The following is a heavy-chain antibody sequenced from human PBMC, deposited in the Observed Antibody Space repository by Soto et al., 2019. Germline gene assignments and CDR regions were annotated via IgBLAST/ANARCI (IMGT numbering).Heavy chain of an antibody. J-gene: IGHJ4*02. CDR3: AMSIVVVTALDY. V-gene: IGHV1-3*05. Sequence: QVQLVQSGAEEKKPGASVKVSCKASGYTFTSYAMHWVRHAPGQRLAWMGWINAGNGNTKYSQKFQGRGTITRDTSPSTAYMELSSLRSEDTAVYYCAMSIVVVTALDYWGQGTLVTVSS. CDR1: GYTFTSYA. D-gene: IGHD2-21*02. CDR2: INAGNGNT.